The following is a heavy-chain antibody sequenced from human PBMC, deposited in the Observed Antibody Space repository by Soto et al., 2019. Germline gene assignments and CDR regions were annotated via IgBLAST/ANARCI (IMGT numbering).Heavy chain of an antibody. Sequence: QVQLVESGGGVVQPGRSLRLSCAASGFTFSSYGMHWVRQAPGKGLEWVAVISYDGSNKYYADSVKGRFTIPRDNSKNTQHLQMSRLRAEETAVYYGSKARGREGSELDYWGQACQVTASS. CDR2: ISYDGSNK. V-gene: IGHV3-30*18. D-gene: IGHD1-26*01. J-gene: IGHJ4*02. CDR3: SKARGREGSELDY. CDR1: GFTFSSYG.